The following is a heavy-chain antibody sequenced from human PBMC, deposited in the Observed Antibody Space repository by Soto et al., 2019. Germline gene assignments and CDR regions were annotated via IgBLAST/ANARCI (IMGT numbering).Heavy chain of an antibody. CDR1: GFTFSSYG. CDR2: ISYDGSKK. V-gene: IGHV3-30*18. CDR3: AKDPIISGWYPAPYFDF. D-gene: IGHD6-19*01. Sequence: GGSLRLSCAASGFTFSSYGMHWVRQAPGKGLEWVAVISYDGSKKYYAESVKGRFTISRDNSKNTLYLQMNSLRAEDTAVYYCAKDPIISGWYPAPYFDFWGQGTLVTVSS. J-gene: IGHJ4*02.